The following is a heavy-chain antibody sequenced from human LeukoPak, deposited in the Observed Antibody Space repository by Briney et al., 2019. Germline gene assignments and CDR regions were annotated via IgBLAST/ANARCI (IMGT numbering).Heavy chain of an antibody. D-gene: IGHD3-3*01. CDR3: ARVGIWSGYYSNYYYYGMDV. CDR1: GFTFSSYA. J-gene: IGHJ6*02. V-gene: IGHV3-23*01. Sequence: PGGSLRLSCAASGFTFSSYAMSWVRQAPGKGLEWVSAISGSGGSTYYADSVKGRFTISRDNSKNTLYLQMNSLRAEDTAVYYCARVGIWSGYYSNYYYYGMDVWGQGTTVTVPS. CDR2: ISGSGGST.